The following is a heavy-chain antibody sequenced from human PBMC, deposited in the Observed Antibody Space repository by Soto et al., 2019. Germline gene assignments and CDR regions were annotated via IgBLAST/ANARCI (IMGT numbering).Heavy chain of an antibody. Sequence: VQLVESGGGVVQPGRSLRLSCAASGFTFSSYGMHWVRQAPGKGLEWVAVISYDGSNKYYADSVKGRFTISRDNSKNTLYLQMNSLRAEDTAVYYCAKDGGPDLEYSGYVYYYYYYGMDVWGQGTTVTVSS. J-gene: IGHJ6*02. CDR2: ISYDGSNK. CDR1: GFTFSSYG. CDR3: AKDGGPDLEYSGYVYYYYYYGMDV. D-gene: IGHD5-12*01. V-gene: IGHV3-30*18.